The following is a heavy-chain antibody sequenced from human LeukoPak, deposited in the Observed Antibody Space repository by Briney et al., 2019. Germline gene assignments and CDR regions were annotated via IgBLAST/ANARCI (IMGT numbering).Heavy chain of an antibody. CDR3: AAPGPLWFGELSPWAAFDI. CDR1: GYTFTYRY. D-gene: IGHD3-10*01. CDR2: ITPFNGNT. Sequence: GASVKVSCKASGYTFTYRYLHWVRQAPGQALEWMGWITPFNGNTNYAQKFQDRVTITRDRSMSTAYMELSSLRSEDTAMYYCAAPGPLWFGELSPWAAFDIWGQGTMVTVSS. V-gene: IGHV1-45*02. J-gene: IGHJ3*02.